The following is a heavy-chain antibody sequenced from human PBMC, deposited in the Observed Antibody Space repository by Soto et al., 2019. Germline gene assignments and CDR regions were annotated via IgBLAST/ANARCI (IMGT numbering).Heavy chain of an antibody. V-gene: IGHV1-18*04. CDR1: GYEFERFP. J-gene: IGHJ4*02. Sequence: GASVKVSCKASGYEFERFPISWVRQARGQGLEWMGLISPCSGSRYYAQKLQGRVTMTTDTSTSTAYMELRSLRSDDTAVYYCARVFLGYSSGWHHVFDYWGQGTLVTVSS. D-gene: IGHD6-19*01. CDR2: ISPCSGSR. CDR3: ARVFLGYSSGWHHVFDY.